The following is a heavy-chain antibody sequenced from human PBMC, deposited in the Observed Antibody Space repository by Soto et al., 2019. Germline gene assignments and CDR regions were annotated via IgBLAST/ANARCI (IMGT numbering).Heavy chain of an antibody. CDR3: ARSPEATVTAFDY. J-gene: IGHJ4*02. D-gene: IGHD4-17*01. CDR2: IYYSGST. V-gene: IGHV4-31*03. Sequence: QVQLQESGPGLVKPSQTLSLTCTVPGGSISSGGYYWSWIRQHPGKGLEWSGYIYYSGSTYYNPSLKRRVTISVDTSKNQFSLKRSSGTAADTAVYYCARSPEATVTAFDYWGQGTRVTVPS. CDR1: GGSISSGGYY.